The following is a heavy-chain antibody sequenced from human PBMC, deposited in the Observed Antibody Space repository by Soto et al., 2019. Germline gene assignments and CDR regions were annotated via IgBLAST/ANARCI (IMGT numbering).Heavy chain of an antibody. J-gene: IGHJ4*02. CDR1: GFTPIHYA. CDR2: ISGNGEST. Sequence: EVQLLESGGGLEQPGGSLGLSCAASGFTPIHYAMSWVRQAPGKGLEWVSAISGNGESTYYADSVKGRFTISRDNHKNTLYLQMDSLRAEDTAVYYCAKAGGTATTDFDYWGQGTVVTVSS. CDR3: AKAGGTATTDFDY. V-gene: IGHV3-23*01. D-gene: IGHD1-7*01.